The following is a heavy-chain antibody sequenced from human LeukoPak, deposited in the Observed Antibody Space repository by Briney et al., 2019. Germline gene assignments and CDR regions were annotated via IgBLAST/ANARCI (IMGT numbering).Heavy chain of an antibody. CDR3: AKMIPATPDYFDY. Sequence: SETLSLTCTVSDGSISGYYWTWIRQPAGKGLEWIGEIHHSGDTNYNPSLKSRVIISVDKSRNQFSLNLTSVTDADTAIYYCAKMIPATPDYFDYWGQGILVIVS. CDR2: IHHSGDT. J-gene: IGHJ4*02. D-gene: IGHD2-15*01. CDR1: DGSISGYY. V-gene: IGHV4-59*12.